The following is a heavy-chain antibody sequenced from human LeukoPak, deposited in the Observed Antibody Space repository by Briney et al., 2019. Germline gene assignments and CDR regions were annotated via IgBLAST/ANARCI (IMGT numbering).Heavy chain of an antibody. Sequence: GGSLRLSCAASGFTFNDAWMNWVRQAPGKGLEWVGRIKSKTDGGTTDYAAPVKGRFTISRDDSKNTLYLQMSSLKTEDTAVYYCTTLANLVPRDYWGQGTLVTVSS. D-gene: IGHD3-10*01. CDR1: GFTFNDAW. V-gene: IGHV3-15*07. J-gene: IGHJ4*02. CDR3: TTLANLVPRDY. CDR2: IKSKTDGGTT.